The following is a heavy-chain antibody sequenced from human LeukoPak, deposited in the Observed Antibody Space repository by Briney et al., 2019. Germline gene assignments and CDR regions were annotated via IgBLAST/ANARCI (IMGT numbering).Heavy chain of an antibody. D-gene: IGHD6-19*01. V-gene: IGHV3-23*01. CDR3: AKDGQTSGWNYFGY. CDR2: IFGTGGNT. CDR1: GFTFSNYA. Sequence: PGGSLRLSCAASGFTFSNYAMSWVRQAPGRGQEWVSGIFGTGGNTYYADSVKGRFTISRDNSKNTVYLQMNSLRAEDTAVYFCAKDGQTSGWNYFGYWGQGTLVTASS. J-gene: IGHJ4*02.